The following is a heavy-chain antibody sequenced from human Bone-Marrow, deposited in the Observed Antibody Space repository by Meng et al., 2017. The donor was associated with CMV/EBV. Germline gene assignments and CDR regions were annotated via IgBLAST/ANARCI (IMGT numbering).Heavy chain of an antibody. CDR3: AREGYCSSTSCYTNWFDP. CDR1: GGSFSGYY. V-gene: IGHV4-34*01. Sequence: SEPLSLTCAVYGGSFSGYYWSWIRQPPGKGLEWIGEINHSGSTNYNPSLKSRVTISVDTSKNQFSLKLSSVTAADTAVYYCAREGYCSSTSCYTNWFDPWGQGTLVTVSS. CDR2: INHSGST. D-gene: IGHD2-2*02. J-gene: IGHJ5*02.